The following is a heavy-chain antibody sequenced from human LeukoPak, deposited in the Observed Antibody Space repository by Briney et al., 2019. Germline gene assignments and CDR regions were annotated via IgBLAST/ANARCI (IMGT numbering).Heavy chain of an antibody. D-gene: IGHD3-10*01. J-gene: IGHJ6*02. CDR3: AREIRDGYGSAKGVWYYHGMDV. CDR2: IWYDGSNK. CDR1: GFTFSSYS. V-gene: IGHV3-33*01. Sequence: GGTLSLYCAASGFTFSSYSMHWVRQTPGKGLEWVAVIWYDGSNKYYADSVKGRFTTSRANSKNSLYLQRNSLRAEDTAVYYSAREIRDGYGSAKGVWYYHGMDVWGQGCTVTVSS.